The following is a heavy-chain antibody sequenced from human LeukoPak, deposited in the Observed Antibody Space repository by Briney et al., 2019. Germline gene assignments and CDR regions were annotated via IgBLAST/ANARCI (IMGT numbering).Heavy chain of an antibody. CDR2: IRSKAYGGTT. Sequence: GRSLRLSCTASGFTFGDYAMSWFRQAPGKGLEWVGFIRSKAYGGTTEYAASVKGRFTISRDDSKSIAYLQMNSLKNEDTAVYYCAKDRGYSYGYPAYYFDYWGQRTLVTVSS. J-gene: IGHJ4*02. CDR1: GFTFGDYA. V-gene: IGHV3-49*03. D-gene: IGHD5-18*01. CDR3: AKDRGYSYGYPAYYFDY.